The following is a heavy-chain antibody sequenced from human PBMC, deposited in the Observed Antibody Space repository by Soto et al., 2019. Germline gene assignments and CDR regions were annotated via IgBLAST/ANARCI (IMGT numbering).Heavy chain of an antibody. Sequence: QVQLVQSGAEVKKPGASVKVSCKASGYTFTSYDINWVRQATGQGLVWMGWMNHNSGNTGSAHKFQGRVTMNRNTSISTAYMELSSLRSEDTAVYYCARTLYGDNVDYWGQGTLVTVSS. V-gene: IGHV1-8*01. CDR1: GYTFTSYD. CDR2: MNHNSGNT. D-gene: IGHD4-17*01. CDR3: ARTLYGDNVDY. J-gene: IGHJ4*02.